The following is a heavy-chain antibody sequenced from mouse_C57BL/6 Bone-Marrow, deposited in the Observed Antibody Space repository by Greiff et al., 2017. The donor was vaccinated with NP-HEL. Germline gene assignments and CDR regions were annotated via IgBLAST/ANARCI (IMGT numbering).Heavy chain of an antibody. Sequence: VQLQQSGAELVRPGTSVKMSCKASGYTFTNYWIGWAKQRPGHGLEWIGDIYPGGGYTNYNQKFKGKATLTVDTSSSTAYMQLSSLTSEDSAVYYCARNYYGSSYGYWGQGTTLTVSS. V-gene: IGHV1-63*01. CDR2: IYPGGGYT. CDR1: GYTFTNYW. D-gene: IGHD1-1*01. CDR3: ARNYYGSSYGY. J-gene: IGHJ2*01.